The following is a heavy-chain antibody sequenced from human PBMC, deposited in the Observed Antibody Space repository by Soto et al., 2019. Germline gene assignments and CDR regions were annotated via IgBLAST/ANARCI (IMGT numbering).Heavy chain of an antibody. J-gene: IGHJ6*03. CDR2: ISWNSGSI. CDR1: GFTFDDYA. CDR3: AKDMGPLGWDYMDV. Sequence: GGSLRLSCAASGFTFDDYAMHWVRQAPGKGLEWVSGISWNSGSIGYADSVKGRFTISRDNAKNSLYLQMNSLRAEDTALYYCAKDMGPLGWDYMDVWGKGTTVTVSS. V-gene: IGHV3-9*01. D-gene: IGHD3-16*01.